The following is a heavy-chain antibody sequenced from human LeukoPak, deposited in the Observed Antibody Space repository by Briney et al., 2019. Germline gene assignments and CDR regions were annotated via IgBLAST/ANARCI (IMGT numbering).Heavy chain of an antibody. CDR2: FSSSSSYI. D-gene: IGHD6-19*01. CDR3: ARLIAVAGTFDY. V-gene: IGHV3-21*01. CDR1: GFTFSSYR. Sequence: NPGGSLRLSCAASGFTFSSYRMNWVRQAPGKGVEWVSSFSSSSSYIYYADSVKGRFTISRDNAKNSLYLQMNSLRAEDTAVYYCARLIAVAGTFDYWGQGTLVTVSS. J-gene: IGHJ4*02.